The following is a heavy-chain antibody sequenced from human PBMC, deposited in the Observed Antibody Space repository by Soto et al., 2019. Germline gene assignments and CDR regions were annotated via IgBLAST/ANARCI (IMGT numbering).Heavy chain of an antibody. Sequence: QVQLVQSGAEVKKPGSSVKVSCKASGGTFSSYAISWVRQAPGQGLEWMEGIIPIFGTANYAQKFQGRVTITADKSTSTAYMELSSLRSEDTAVYYCAREPPGGVATISGWFDPWGQGTLVTVSS. CDR1: GGTFSSYA. D-gene: IGHD5-12*01. CDR3: AREPPGGVATISGWFDP. V-gene: IGHV1-69*06. CDR2: IIPIFGTA. J-gene: IGHJ5*02.